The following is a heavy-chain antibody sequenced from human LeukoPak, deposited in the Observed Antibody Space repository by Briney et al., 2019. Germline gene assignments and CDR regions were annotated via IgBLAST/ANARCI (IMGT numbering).Heavy chain of an antibody. V-gene: IGHV1-2*02. CDR2: INPNSGGT. CDR1: GYTFTGYY. Sequence: ASVKVSCKASGYTFTGYYMHWVRQAPGQGLEWMGCINPNSGGTNYAQKFQGRVTMTRDTSISTAYMELSRLRSDDTAVYYCARGSVDLYYDSSGYSAHWGQGTLVTVSS. J-gene: IGHJ4*02. D-gene: IGHD3-22*01. CDR3: ARGSVDLYYDSSGYSAH.